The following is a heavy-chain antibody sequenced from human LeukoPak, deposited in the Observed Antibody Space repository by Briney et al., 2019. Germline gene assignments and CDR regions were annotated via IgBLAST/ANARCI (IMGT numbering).Heavy chain of an antibody. V-gene: IGHV1-69*02. J-gene: IGHJ3*02. CDR1: GGTFSSYT. D-gene: IGHD2-2*01. Sequence: SVKVSCKAPGGTFSSYTISWVRQAPGQGLEWMGRIIPILGIANYAQKFQGRVTITADKSTSTAYMELSSLRSEDTAVYYCASWRYCSSTSCYLSAFDIWGQGTMVTVSS. CDR3: ASWRYCSSTSCYLSAFDI. CDR2: IIPILGIA.